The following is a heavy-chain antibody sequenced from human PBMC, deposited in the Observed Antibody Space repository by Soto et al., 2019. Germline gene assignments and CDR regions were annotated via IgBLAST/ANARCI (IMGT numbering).Heavy chain of an antibody. CDR3: ARLHCISSTCDAGTNYFDF. Sequence: GGSLRLSCAASGFTFSSYSMNWVRQAPGKGLEWLSYITSSSSTIYYADSVKGRFTISRDNAKNSLYLHMTNLRAEDTAIYYCARLHCISSTCDAGTNYFDFWGRGTLVTVSS. CDR1: GFTFSSYS. CDR2: ITSSSSTI. D-gene: IGHD2-2*01. V-gene: IGHV3-48*01. J-gene: IGHJ4*02.